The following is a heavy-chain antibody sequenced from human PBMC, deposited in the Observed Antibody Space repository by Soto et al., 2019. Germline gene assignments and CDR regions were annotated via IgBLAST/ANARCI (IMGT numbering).Heavy chain of an antibody. D-gene: IGHD2-15*01. CDR1: GGSISSYY. CDR3: ARWSVARVVLDWFDP. V-gene: IGHV4-59*01. J-gene: IGHJ5*02. Sequence: TSETLSLTCTVSGGSISSYYWSWIRQPPGKGLEWIGYIYYSGSPNYNPPLKSRVTTSVDTSKNQFSLELSSVTAADTAVYYGARWSVARVVLDWFDPWGQGTLVTVSS. CDR2: IYYSGSP.